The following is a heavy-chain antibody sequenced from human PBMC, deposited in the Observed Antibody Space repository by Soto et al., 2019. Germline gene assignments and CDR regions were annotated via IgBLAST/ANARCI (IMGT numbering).Heavy chain of an antibody. V-gene: IGHV1-2*02. CDR1: GYTFTGYY. J-gene: IGHJ4*02. D-gene: IGHD4-4*01. CDR3: ARVAGYSNPLDY. Sequence: ASVKVSCKASGYTFTGYYMHWVRQAPGQGLEWMGWINPNSGGTNYAQKFQGRVTMTRDTSISTAYMELSRLRSDDTAVYYCARVAGYSNPLDYWGQGTLDTVSS. CDR2: INPNSGGT.